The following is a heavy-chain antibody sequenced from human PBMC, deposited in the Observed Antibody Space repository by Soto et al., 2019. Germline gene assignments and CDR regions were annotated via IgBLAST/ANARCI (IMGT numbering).Heavy chain of an antibody. CDR1: GFTFSSYS. V-gene: IGHV3-21*01. Sequence: GGSLRLSCGASGFTFSSYSMNWVRQAPGKGLEWVSSISSSSSYIYYADSVKGRFTISRDNAENSLYLQMNSLRAEDTAVYYCARDAYDTIYYYYGMDVWGQGTTVTVSS. CDR3: ARDAYDTIYYYYGMDV. CDR2: ISSSSSYI. J-gene: IGHJ6*02. D-gene: IGHD5-12*01.